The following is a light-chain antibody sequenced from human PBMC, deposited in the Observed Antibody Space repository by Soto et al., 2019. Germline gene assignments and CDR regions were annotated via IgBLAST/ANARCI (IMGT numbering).Light chain of an antibody. V-gene: IGKV3-20*01. CDR1: QSVSSSD. CDR3: RHYGSSPPMYT. CDR2: ATS. J-gene: IGKJ2*01. Sequence: EIVLTQSPGTLSLSPGERATLSCRASQSVSSSDLAWHQQKPGQAPRPLIYATSGRATGVPDRFSGSGSGTAFPLTISRLEPEDFAVYYCRHYGSSPPMYTFGQGTKLEIK.